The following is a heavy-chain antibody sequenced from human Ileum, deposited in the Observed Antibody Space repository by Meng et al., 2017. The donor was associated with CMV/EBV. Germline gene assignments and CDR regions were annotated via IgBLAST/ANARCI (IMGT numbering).Heavy chain of an antibody. D-gene: IGHD2-21*01. CDR1: GCTFRDYK. CDR3: ATIVRTWN. V-gene: IGHV1-2*02. Sequence: TVSCNGSGCTFRDYKVRWVRQATGQGLERMGRVNPDNGDTNDAKRVQGRDNMTRDKSMNTADMELTRLSSDDTAVYYCATIVRTWNWGQGTLVTVSS. CDR2: VNPDNGDT. J-gene: IGHJ4*02.